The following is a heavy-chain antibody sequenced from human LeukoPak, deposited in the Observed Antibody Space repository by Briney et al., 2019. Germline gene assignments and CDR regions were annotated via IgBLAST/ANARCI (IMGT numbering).Heavy chain of an antibody. Sequence: AGSLRLSCVGSGFTFSRYNMNWVRQAPGKGLEWISYISSSSSTKYNPDSGKGLFAISRDNAKNSLYLHMNGLRAEDTAISYWARDGPSYSSGWGRNFDYWGQGTLVTVSS. CDR3: ARDGPSYSSGWGRNFDY. V-gene: IGHV3-48*01. D-gene: IGHD6-19*01. J-gene: IGHJ4*02. CDR1: GFTFSRYN. CDR2: ISSSSSTK.